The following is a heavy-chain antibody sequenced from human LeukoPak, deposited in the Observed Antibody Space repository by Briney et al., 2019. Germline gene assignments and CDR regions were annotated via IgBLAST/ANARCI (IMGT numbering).Heavy chain of an antibody. V-gene: IGHV3-23*01. Sequence: PGGSLRLSCAASGFTFSSYAMSWVRQAPGKGLEWASAITDSSIGTHYADSVMGRFTISRDNSKNTLYLQMNSLRAEDMAVYYCAKDYGGYLFDYWGQGTLVTVSS. CDR2: ITDSSIGT. D-gene: IGHD4-23*01. J-gene: IGHJ4*02. CDR3: AKDYGGYLFDY. CDR1: GFTFSSYA.